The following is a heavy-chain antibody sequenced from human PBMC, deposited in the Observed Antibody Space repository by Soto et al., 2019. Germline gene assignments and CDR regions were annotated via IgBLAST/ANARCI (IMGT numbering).Heavy chain of an antibody. Sequence: GGSLRLSCAASGFTFSSYGTHWVRQAPGKGLEWVAVIWYDGSNKYYADSVKGRFTISRDNSKNTLYLQMNSLRAEDTAVYYCARFSSGWYDGVDYWGQGTLVTVSS. J-gene: IGHJ4*02. V-gene: IGHV3-33*01. CDR1: GFTFSSYG. D-gene: IGHD6-19*01. CDR2: IWYDGSNK. CDR3: ARFSSGWYDGVDY.